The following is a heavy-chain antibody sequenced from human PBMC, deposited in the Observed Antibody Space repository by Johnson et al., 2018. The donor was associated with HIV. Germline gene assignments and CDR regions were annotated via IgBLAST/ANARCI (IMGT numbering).Heavy chain of an antibody. Sequence: VQLVESGGGLVQPGGSLRLSCAASGFTIRSNYMSWFRQPPGKGLEWVSVIYSGGSTYYADSVKGRFTISRDTSKNTLYLQMNNLRPDDTAVYYCAKDQGLYGYSFDAFDIWGQGTMVTVSS. CDR1: GFTIRSNY. J-gene: IGHJ3*02. V-gene: IGHV3-66*02. CDR3: AKDQGLYGYSFDAFDI. CDR2: IYSGGST. D-gene: IGHD5-18*01.